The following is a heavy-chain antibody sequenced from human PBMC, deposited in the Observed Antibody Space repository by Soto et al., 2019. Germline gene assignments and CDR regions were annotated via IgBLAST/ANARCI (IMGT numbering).Heavy chain of an antibody. J-gene: IGHJ6*02. D-gene: IGHD6-6*01. V-gene: IGHV1-69*13. CDR2: IIPIFGTA. Sequence: SVKVSCKASGGTFSSYAISWVRQAPGQGLEWMGGIIPIFGTANYAQKFQGRVTITADESTSTAYMELSSLRSEDTAVYYCARIIAARPGYYYGMDVWGQGTTVTVSS. CDR3: ARIIAARPGYYYGMDV. CDR1: GGTFSSYA.